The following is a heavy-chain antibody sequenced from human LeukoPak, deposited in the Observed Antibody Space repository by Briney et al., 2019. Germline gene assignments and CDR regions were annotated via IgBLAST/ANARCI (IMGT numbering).Heavy chain of an antibody. CDR2: IYYSGST. CDR3: AREVPVAMIVVVITQGWFDP. J-gene: IGHJ5*02. D-gene: IGHD3-22*01. CDR1: GGSISSSSYY. Sequence: SETLSLTCTVSGGSISSSSYYWGWIRQPPGKGLEWIGSIYYSGSTYYNPSLKSRVTISVDTSKNQFSLKLSSVTAADTAVYYCAREVPVAMIVVVITQGWFDPWGQGTLVTVSS. V-gene: IGHV4-39*07.